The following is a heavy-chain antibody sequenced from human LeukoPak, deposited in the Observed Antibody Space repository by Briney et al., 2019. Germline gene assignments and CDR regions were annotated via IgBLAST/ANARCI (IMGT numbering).Heavy chain of an antibody. CDR1: GGSFSGYY. CDR3: ARTGVTGGYGY. D-gene: IGHD4-23*01. Sequence: PSETLSLTCAVYGGSFSGYYWNWIRQPPGKELEWIGEINHSGSTNYNPSLKSRVTISVDTSKNQFSLKLSSVTAADTAVYYCARTGVTGGYGYWGQGTLVTVSS. V-gene: IGHV4-34*01. J-gene: IGHJ4*02. CDR2: INHSGST.